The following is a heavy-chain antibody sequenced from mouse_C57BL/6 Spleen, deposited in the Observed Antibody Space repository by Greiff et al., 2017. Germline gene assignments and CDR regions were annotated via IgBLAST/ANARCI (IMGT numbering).Heavy chain of an antibody. CDR3: ARPSYYDYDDAMDY. CDR2: ISSGSSTI. J-gene: IGHJ4*01. Sequence: EVKLMESGGGLVKPGGSLKLSCAASGFTFSDYGMHWVRQAPEKGLEWVAYISSGSSTIYYADTVKGRFTISRDNAKNTLFLQMTSLRSEDTAMYYCARPSYYDYDDAMDYWGQGTSVTVSS. D-gene: IGHD2-4*01. CDR1: GFTFSDYG. V-gene: IGHV5-17*01.